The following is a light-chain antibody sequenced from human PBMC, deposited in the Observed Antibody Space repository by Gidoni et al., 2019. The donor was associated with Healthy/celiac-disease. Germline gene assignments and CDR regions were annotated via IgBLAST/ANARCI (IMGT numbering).Light chain of an antibody. CDR1: QSISSY. CDR2: AAS. J-gene: IGKJ2*01. Sequence: DIQMTQSPSSLSASVGDRVTITCRASQSISSYLNWYQQKPGKAPKLLIYAASSLQSGVPSRFSGSGSGTDFTLTISSLQPEDFATYYCQQSYSTFXTFGQGTKLEIK. V-gene: IGKV1-39*01. CDR3: QQSYSTFXT.